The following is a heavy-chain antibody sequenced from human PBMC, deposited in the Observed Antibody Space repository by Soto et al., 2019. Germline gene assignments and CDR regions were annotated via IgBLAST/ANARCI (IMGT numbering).Heavy chain of an antibody. D-gene: IGHD3-3*01. Sequence: QVQLVQSGAEVKKPGASVKVSCKASVYTFTSYAMHWVRQAPGQRLEWMGWINAGNGTTKYSQKFQGRVTITRDTSPSTAYMERSSLRAEDTAVYYCTRPSGYYFFDYWGQGTLVTVSS. V-gene: IGHV1-3*01. CDR2: INAGNGTT. CDR3: TRPSGYYFFDY. J-gene: IGHJ4*02. CDR1: VYTFTSYA.